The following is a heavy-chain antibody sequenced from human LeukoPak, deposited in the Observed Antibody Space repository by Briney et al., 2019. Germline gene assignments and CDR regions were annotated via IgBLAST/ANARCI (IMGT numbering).Heavy chain of an antibody. J-gene: IGHJ4*02. V-gene: IGHV1-3*01. Sequence: ASVTVSCKASGYTFTSYAMHWVCQAPGQRLEWIGWINAGNGNTKYSQKFQGRVTITRDTSASTAYMELSSLRSEDTAVYYCASHHGGYSGYELLDYWGQGTLVTVSS. D-gene: IGHD5-12*01. CDR2: INAGNGNT. CDR3: ASHHGGYSGYELLDY. CDR1: GYTFTSYA.